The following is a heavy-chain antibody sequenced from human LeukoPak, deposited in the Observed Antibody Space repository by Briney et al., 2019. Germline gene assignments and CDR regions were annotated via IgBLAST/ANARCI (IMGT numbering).Heavy chain of an antibody. D-gene: IGHD3-10*01. V-gene: IGHV1-18*01. Sequence: GASVKVSCKAPGYTFTNYGFNWVRQAPGQGLEWMGNSAYNGNTNYAQKFQDRVTMTTDTSTSTAYMELRSLRSDDTAVYYCARYNSMFRGVTTSDYWGQGTLVTVSS. J-gene: IGHJ4*02. CDR2: SAYNGNT. CDR1: GYTFTNYG. CDR3: ARYNSMFRGVTTSDY.